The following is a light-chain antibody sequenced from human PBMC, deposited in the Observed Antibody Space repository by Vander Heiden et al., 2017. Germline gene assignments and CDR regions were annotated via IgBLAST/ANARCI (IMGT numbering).Light chain of an antibody. V-gene: IGKV1-5*03. CDR2: KAS. CDR3: QQENSCSRT. J-gene: IGKJ1*01. Sequence: DSQMTRSPSPLSASVGDRVTITCPASQRISSWLAWYQQKRGQAPKLLIYKASSLESGVPSRFSVSGSGTEFTFTISSLQPDDFANYYCQQENSCSRTLGQGTKVXIK. CDR1: QRISSW.